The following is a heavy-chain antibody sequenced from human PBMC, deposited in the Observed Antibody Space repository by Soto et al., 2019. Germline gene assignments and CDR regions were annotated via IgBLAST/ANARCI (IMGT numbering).Heavy chain of an antibody. V-gene: IGHV3-7*04. CDR2: IKQDGSEK. Sequence: GGSLRLSCAASGFTFSSYWMSWVRQAPGKGLEWVANIKQDGSEKYYVDSVKGRFTISRDNAKNSLYLQMNSLRAEDTAVCYCARFYYDSSGYLPSPYYYYYGMDVWGQGTTVTVSS. CDR3: ARFYYDSSGYLPSPYYYYYGMDV. J-gene: IGHJ6*02. CDR1: GFTFSSYW. D-gene: IGHD3-22*01.